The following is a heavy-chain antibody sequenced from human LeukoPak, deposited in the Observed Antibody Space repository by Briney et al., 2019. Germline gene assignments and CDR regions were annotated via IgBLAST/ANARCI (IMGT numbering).Heavy chain of an antibody. CDR1: GFTFSNYA. Sequence: GGSLRLSCAASGFTFSNYAMSWVRQAPGKGLEWVSAITGSGGTTYYADSVKGRFTVSRDNSKNTLYLQMNSLRAEDTAVYYCARDSRSYGLDVWGQGTTVTVSS. D-gene: IGHD2-2*01. J-gene: IGHJ6*02. V-gene: IGHV3-23*01. CDR2: ITGSGGTT. CDR3: ARDSRSYGLDV.